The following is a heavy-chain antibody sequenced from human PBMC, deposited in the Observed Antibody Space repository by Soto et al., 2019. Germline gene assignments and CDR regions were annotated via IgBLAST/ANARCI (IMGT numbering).Heavy chain of an antibody. V-gene: IGHV3-13*05. J-gene: IGHJ6*02. CDR2: ISAAGDP. CDR3: ARTERDCYVLDV. CDR1: GFTFRNYD. Sequence: EVQLVESGGGLVQPGGSLRLSCEASGFTFRNYDMHWVRQGTGKGLEWVSGISAAGDPDYADSVEGRFTISRENAQNSFFLQMNSVLFGDTAVYYCARTERDCYVLDVGGQGTTFIVSS.